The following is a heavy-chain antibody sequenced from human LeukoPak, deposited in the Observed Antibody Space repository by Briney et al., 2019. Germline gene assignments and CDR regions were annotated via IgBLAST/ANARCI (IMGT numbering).Heavy chain of an antibody. J-gene: IGHJ3*02. Sequence: GASVKVSCKASGYTFTSYYMHWVRQAPGQGLERMGIINPSGGGTSYAQKFQGRVTMTRDTSTSTVYMELSSLRSEDTAVYYCARVRMWGSGSYWGEANEACDIWGQGTMVNVDS. CDR3: ARVRMWGSGSYWGEANEACDI. CDR1: GYTFTSYY. D-gene: IGHD3-10*01. CDR2: INPSGGGT. V-gene: IGHV1-46*01.